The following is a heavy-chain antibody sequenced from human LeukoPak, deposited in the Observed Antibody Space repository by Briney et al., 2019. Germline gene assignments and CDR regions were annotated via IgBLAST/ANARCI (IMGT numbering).Heavy chain of an antibody. V-gene: IGHV3-15*01. CDR3: TAELSSIPNKFH. CDR2: VKTKPEGETT. D-gene: IGHD6-6*01. CDR1: GFTFSNAW. Sequence: PGGSLRLSCAASGFTFSNAWMSWVRQAPGKGLEWVGRVKTKPEGETTDYGAPIEGRFTISRDDSRNTLYLQMNSLKTEDTAVYYCTAELSSIPNKFHWGQGALVTVSS. J-gene: IGHJ4*02.